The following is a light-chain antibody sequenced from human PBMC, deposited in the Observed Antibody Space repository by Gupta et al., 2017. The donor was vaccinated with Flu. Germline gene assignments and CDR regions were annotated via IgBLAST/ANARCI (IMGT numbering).Light chain of an antibody. J-gene: IGKJ4*01. CDR2: AAS. Sequence: PSSLSASVGDRVTITCRASQDISNSLAWFQQKPGKAPKSLIYAASRWQSGVPSKFSGSGSGTDFTLTISSLQPEDFATYFCQQYKNYPLTFGGGTRVEIK. CDR1: QDISNS. V-gene: IGKV1-16*02. CDR3: QQYKNYPLT.